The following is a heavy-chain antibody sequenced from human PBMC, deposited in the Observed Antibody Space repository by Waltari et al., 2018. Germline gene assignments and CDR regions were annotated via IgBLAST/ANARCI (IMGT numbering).Heavy chain of an antibody. V-gene: IGHV1-69*08. J-gene: IGHJ4*02. D-gene: IGHD6-6*01. CDR2: IIPIRGIA. CDR1: GGTFSSYT. CDR3: ARDFEYSSSLIPEDY. Sequence: QVQLVQSGAEVKKPGSSVKVSCKASGGTFSSYTISWVRQAPGKGLEWMGRIIPIRGIANYAQKFQGRVTITADKSTSTAYMELSSLRSEDTAVYYCARDFEYSSSLIPEDYWGQGTLVTVSS.